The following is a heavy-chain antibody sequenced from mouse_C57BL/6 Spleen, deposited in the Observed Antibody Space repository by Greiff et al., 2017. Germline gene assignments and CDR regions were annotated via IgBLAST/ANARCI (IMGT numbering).Heavy chain of an antibody. CDR1: GYTFTSYW. CDR2: INPSNGGT. J-gene: IGHJ2*01. CDR3: ARRDYDYGYFDY. Sequence: QVQLQQPGTELVKPGASVKLSCKASGYTFTSYWMHWVKQRPGQGLEWIGNINPSNGGTNYNEKFKSKATLTVDKSYSTAYMQLSSLTSEDSAVYYFARRDYDYGYFDYWGQCTTLTVSP. D-gene: IGHD2-4*01. V-gene: IGHV1-53*01.